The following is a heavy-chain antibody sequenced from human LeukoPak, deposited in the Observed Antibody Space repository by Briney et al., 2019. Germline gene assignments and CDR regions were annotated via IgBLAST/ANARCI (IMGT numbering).Heavy chain of an antibody. CDR2: ISAYNGKT. CDR3: ARERRYCSSSSCYWDAFDI. CDR1: GYTFTNYG. J-gene: IGHJ3*02. Sequence: ASVKVSCTASGYTFTNYGINWVRQAPGQGLEWMGWISAYNGKTNHAQNLQGRVTMTTDTSTSTAYMELRSLRSDDTGVYYCARERRYCSSSSCYWDAFDIWGQGTMVTVSS. V-gene: IGHV1-18*01. D-gene: IGHD2-2*01.